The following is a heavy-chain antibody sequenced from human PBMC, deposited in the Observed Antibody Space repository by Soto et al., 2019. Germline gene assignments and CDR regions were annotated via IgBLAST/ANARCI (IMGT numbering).Heavy chain of an antibody. CDR2: IIPDFGTA. V-gene: IGHV1-69*12. CDR1: GGTFSKYK. CDR3: ARDCSGGGCFSDQHFYYGMDV. Sequence: QVQLVQSGAEVKKPGSSVRVSCKASGGTFSKYKITWVRQAPGQGLEWMGGIIPDFGTANYAQKFQGRVTITANASTGTASMEVRSLRSDDTAVYYCARDCSGGGCFSDQHFYYGMDVWGQGTTVTVSS. J-gene: IGHJ6*02. D-gene: IGHD2-15*01.